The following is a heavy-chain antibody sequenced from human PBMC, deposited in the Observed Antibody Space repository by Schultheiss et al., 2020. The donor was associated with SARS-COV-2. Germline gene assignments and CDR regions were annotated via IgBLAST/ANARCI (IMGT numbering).Heavy chain of an antibody. CDR1: GGSFSGYY. Sequence: SQTLSLTCAVYGGSFSGYYWSWIRQPPGKGLEWIGEINHSGSTNYNPSLKSRVTISVDTSKNQFSLKLSSVTAADTAVYYCAGRQDCSGGNCYSSWPDYWGQGTLVTVSS. D-gene: IGHD2-15*01. J-gene: IGHJ4*02. CDR3: AGRQDCSGGNCYSSWPDY. CDR2: INHSGST. V-gene: IGHV4-34*01.